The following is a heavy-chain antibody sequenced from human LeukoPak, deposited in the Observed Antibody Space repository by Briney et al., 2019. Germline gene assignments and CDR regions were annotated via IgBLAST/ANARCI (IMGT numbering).Heavy chain of an antibody. CDR2: IKQDGSEK. V-gene: IGHV3-7*01. CDR1: GFTFSSYW. D-gene: IGHD6-13*01. CDR3: ARDRIAAAAPEY. Sequence: GGSLRLSCAASGFTFSSYWVSWVRQAPGKGLEWVANIKQDGSEKYYVDSVKGRFTISRDNAKNSLYLQMNSLRAEDTAVYYCARDRIAAAAPEYWGQGTLVTVSS. J-gene: IGHJ4*02.